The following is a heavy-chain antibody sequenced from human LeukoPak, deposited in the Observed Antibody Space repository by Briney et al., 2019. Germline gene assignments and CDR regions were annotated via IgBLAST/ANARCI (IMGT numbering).Heavy chain of an antibody. D-gene: IGHD6-19*01. J-gene: IGHJ4*02. V-gene: IGHV4-59*08. CDR3: ARHGEQWLGSGVYFFDY. CDR2: IYYSGST. CDR1: GGSISSYY. Sequence: SSETLSLTCTVSGGSISSYYWSWIRQPPGKGLEWIGYIYYSGSTNYNPSLKSRVTISVDTSKNQFSLNLSSVTTADTAVYYCARHGEQWLGSGVYFFDYWGQGTLVTVSS.